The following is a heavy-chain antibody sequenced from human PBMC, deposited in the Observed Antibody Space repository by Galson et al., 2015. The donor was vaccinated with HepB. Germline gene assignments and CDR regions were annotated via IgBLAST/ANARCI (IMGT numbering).Heavy chain of an antibody. CDR3: ARGGRGWPKLSWYFDL. J-gene: IGHJ2*01. D-gene: IGHD2-15*01. CDR2: IYYSGST. Sequence: SETLSLTCTVSGGSISSYYWSWIRQPPGKGLEWIGYIYYSGSTNYNPSLKSRVTISVDTSKNQFSLKLSSVTAADTAVYYCARGGRGWPKLSWYFDLWGRGTLVTVSS. V-gene: IGHV4-59*01. CDR1: GGSISSYY.